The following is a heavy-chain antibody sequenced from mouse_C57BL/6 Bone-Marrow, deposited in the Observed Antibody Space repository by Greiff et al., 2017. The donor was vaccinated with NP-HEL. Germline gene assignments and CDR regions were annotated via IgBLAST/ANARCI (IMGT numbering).Heavy chain of an antibody. J-gene: IGHJ1*03. CDR2: INYDGSST. CDR3: ARDDYGPSSYWYFDV. D-gene: IGHD2-4*01. Sequence: EVKVEESEGGLVQPGSSMKLSCTASGFTFSDYYMAWVRQVPEKGLEWVANINYDGSSTYYLDSLKSRFIISRDNAKNILYLQMSSLKSEDTATYYCARDDYGPSSYWYFDVWGTGTTVTVSS. V-gene: IGHV5-16*01. CDR1: GFTFSDYY.